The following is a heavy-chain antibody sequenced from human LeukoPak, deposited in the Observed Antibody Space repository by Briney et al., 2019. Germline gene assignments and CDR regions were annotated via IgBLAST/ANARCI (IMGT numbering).Heavy chain of an antibody. D-gene: IGHD6-19*01. J-gene: IGHJ4*02. CDR2: ISYDGSNK. CDR3: AKSGSYSSGWYGMGY. Sequence: GGSLRLSCAASGFTFSSYGMHWVRQAPGKGLEWVAVISYDGSNKYYADSVKGRFTISGDNSKNTLYLQMNSLRAEDTAVYYCAKSGSYSSGWYGMGYWGQGTLVTVSS. V-gene: IGHV3-30*18. CDR1: GFTFSSYG.